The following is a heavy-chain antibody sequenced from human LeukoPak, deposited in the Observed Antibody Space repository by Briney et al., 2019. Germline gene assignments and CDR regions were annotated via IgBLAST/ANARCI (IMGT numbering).Heavy chain of an antibody. CDR2: ISSRSSNI. V-gene: IGHV3-21*01. J-gene: IGHJ4*02. D-gene: IGHD3-9*01. Sequence: NPGGSLSLPRAASGLSFGAHSMNWLRQAPGKGLEWVSSISSRSSNIYYADTMKGRFTVSNDNATNSLYLQMNSLRAEDTAVYYCARALYYDILTNNQTHTYYFDYWGQGTLLTVSS. CDR3: ARALYYDILTNNQTHTYYFDY. CDR1: GLSFGAHS.